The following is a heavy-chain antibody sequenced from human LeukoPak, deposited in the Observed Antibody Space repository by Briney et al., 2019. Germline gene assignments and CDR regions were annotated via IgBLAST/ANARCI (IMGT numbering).Heavy chain of an antibody. D-gene: IGHD1-26*01. J-gene: IGHJ4*02. V-gene: IGHV3-53*01. CDR1: GFTFSSYW. Sequence: PGGSLRLSCAASGFTFSSYWMSWVRQAPGKGLEWVAVIYSDGTTYYSDSVKGRFTISRDSSQNTLYLQMNSLRVEDTATYYCARECIAGDGPCFDYWGQGTLVTVSS. CDR3: ARECIAGDGPCFDY. CDR2: IYSDGTT.